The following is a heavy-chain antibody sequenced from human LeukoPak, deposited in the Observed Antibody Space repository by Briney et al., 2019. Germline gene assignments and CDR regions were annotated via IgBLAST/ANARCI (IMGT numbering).Heavy chain of an antibody. V-gene: IGHV1-46*01. CDR3: ARDVGYCSSTSCYMGGYFDY. J-gene: IGHJ4*02. CDR1: GYTFTSYY. CDR2: INPSGGST. D-gene: IGHD2-2*01. Sequence: GASVKVSCKASGYTFTSYYMHWVQQAPGQGLEWMGIINPSGGSTSYAQKFQGRVTMTRDTSTSTVYMELSSLRSEDTAVYYCARDVGYCSSTSCYMGGYFDYWGQGTLVTVSS.